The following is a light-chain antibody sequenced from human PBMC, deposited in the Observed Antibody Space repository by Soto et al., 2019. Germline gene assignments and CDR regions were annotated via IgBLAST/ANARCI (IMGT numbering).Light chain of an antibody. CDR2: GAP. V-gene: IGKV3-15*01. Sequence: EVVMTQSPATLSVSPGERATLSCRASQSVNSNLCWYQQKPAQAPRLLIYGAPTRATGFPARFNGSGSGTEFTLTISSLQSEDFAVYYCQQYNNWPLTFGGGTKVDI. J-gene: IGKJ4*01. CDR3: QQYNNWPLT. CDR1: QSVNSN.